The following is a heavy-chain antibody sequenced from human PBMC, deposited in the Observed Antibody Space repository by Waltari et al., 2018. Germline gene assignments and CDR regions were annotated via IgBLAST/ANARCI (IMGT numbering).Heavy chain of an antibody. CDR2: INPHRGGT. CDR1: GYTFTGYS. Sequence: QVQLVQSGAEVKKPGASVKVSCKASGYTFTGYSMHWVRPAPGQGIEGMGRINPHRGGTNNAQNFPGRVTMTRDTSTSTAYMQLSRLRSDDTAVYYCARSRGSGWYFWWDYWGQGTLVTVSS. CDR3: ARSRGSGWYFWWDY. V-gene: IGHV1-2*06. D-gene: IGHD6-19*01. J-gene: IGHJ4*02.